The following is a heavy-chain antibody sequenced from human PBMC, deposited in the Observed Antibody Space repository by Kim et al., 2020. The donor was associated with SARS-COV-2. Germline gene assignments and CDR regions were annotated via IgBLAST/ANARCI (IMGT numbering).Heavy chain of an antibody. D-gene: IGHD5-18*01. Sequence: SETLSLTCAVYGGSFSGYYWSWIRQPPGKGLEWIGEINHSGSTNYNPSLKSRVTISVDTSKNHFSLKLSSVTAADTAVYYCARGREGFGKWIQLWMFDYWGQGSPVTVSP. V-gene: IGHV4-34*01. CDR2: INHSGST. CDR1: GGSFSGYY. CDR3: ARGREGFGKWIQLWMFDY. J-gene: IGHJ4*02.